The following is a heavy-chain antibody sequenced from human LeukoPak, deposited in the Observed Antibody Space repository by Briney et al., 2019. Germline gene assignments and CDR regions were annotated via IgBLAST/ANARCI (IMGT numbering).Heavy chain of an antibody. CDR1: GGSISSGGYY. Sequence: PSETLSLTCTVSGGSISSGGYYWSWIRQHPGKGLEWIGYIYYSGSTYYNPSLKSRVTIPVDTSKNQFSLKLSSVTAADTAVYYCARDGTTAGSWFDPWGQGTLVTVSS. V-gene: IGHV4-31*03. D-gene: IGHD4-11*01. CDR3: ARDGTTAGSWFDP. CDR2: IYYSGST. J-gene: IGHJ5*02.